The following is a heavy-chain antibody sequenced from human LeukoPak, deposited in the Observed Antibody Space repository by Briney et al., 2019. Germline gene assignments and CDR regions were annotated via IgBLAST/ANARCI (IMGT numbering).Heavy chain of an antibody. J-gene: IGHJ6*03. D-gene: IGHD6-6*01. CDR2: IYYSGGT. V-gene: IGHV4-59*01. CDR3: ARDWGVSARPGYMDV. CDR1: GGSISTYY. Sequence: SETLSLTCTVSGGSISTYYWSWIRQPPGKGLEWIGYIYYSGGTNYNPSLKSRVTISVDTSKNQFSLKLSSVTAADTAVYYCARDWGVSARPGYMDVWGKGTTVTVSS.